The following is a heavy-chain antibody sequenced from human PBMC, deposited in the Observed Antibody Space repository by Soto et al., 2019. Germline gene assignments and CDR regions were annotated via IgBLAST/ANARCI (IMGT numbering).Heavy chain of an antibody. CDR3: AHLVVAGLTYYFDY. CDR1: GFSLSTSAVG. J-gene: IGHJ4*02. V-gene: IGHV2-5*02. Sequence: SGPTLVNPTQTLTLTCTFSGFSLSTSAVGVGWIRQPPGKALEWLAFIYWDDDKRYSPSLKSSLTITKDTSKNQVVLAMTNMDPVDTVTYYCAHLVVAGLTYYFDYWGQGTQVTVSS. D-gene: IGHD2-15*01. CDR2: IYWDDDK.